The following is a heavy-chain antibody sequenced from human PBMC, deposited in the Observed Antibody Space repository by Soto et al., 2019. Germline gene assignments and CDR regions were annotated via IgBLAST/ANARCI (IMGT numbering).Heavy chain of an antibody. D-gene: IGHD2-15*01. Sequence: QVQLQESGPGLVKPSQTLSLTCTVSGGSISSGGYYWSWIRQHPGKGLEWIGYIYYSGSTYYNPSRKRRVTISVDTSKNQFSLKLSSVTAADTAVYYCARASGIVVVVAATLGYYFDYWGQGTLVTVSS. CDR3: ARASGIVVVVAATLGYYFDY. J-gene: IGHJ4*02. CDR1: GGSISSGGYY. CDR2: IYYSGST. V-gene: IGHV4-31*03.